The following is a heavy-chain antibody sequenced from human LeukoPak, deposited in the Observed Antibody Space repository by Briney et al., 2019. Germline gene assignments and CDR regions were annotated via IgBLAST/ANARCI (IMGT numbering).Heavy chain of an antibody. Sequence: GGSLRLSCAASGFTFSDYYMSWIRQAPGKGLEWVSSISSSSSYIYYADSVKGRFTISRDNAKNSLYLQMNSLRAEDTAVYYCARNGEYSYVYGYWAQGTLVTVSS. D-gene: IGHD5-18*01. CDR3: ARNGEYSYVYGY. V-gene: IGHV3-11*06. CDR1: GFTFSDYY. CDR2: ISSSSSYI. J-gene: IGHJ4*02.